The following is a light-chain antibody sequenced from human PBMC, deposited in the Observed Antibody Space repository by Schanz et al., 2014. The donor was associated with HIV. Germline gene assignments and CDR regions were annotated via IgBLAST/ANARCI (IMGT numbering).Light chain of an antibody. CDR2: GNN. J-gene: IGLJ2*01. CDR1: SSNIGSGYD. V-gene: IGLV1-40*01. Sequence: QSVLTQPPSVSGAPGQRVTISCSGSSSNIGSGYDVHWYQQLPGTAPKLLMFGNNNRPSGVPDRFSGSKSGTSASLAITGLQAEDEADYYCQSYDGTLRAVVFGGGTKLTVL. CDR3: QSYDGTLRAVV.